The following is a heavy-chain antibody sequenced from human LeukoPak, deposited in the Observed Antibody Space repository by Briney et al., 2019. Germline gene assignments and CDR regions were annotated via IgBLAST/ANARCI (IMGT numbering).Heavy chain of an antibody. CDR3: AREELRFAFDI. CDR2: INHSGST. J-gene: IGHJ3*02. V-gene: IGHV4-34*01. CDR1: GGSFSGYY. Sequence: SETLSLTCAVYGGSFSGYYWSWIRQPPGKGLEWIGEINHSGSTNYNPSLKSRVTISVDTSKNQFSLKLSSVTAADTAVYYCAREELRFAFDIWGQGTMVTVSS. D-gene: IGHD1-7*01.